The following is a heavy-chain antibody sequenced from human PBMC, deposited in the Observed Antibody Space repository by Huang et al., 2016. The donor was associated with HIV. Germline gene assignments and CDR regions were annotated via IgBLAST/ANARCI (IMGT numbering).Heavy chain of an antibody. J-gene: IGHJ4*02. V-gene: IGHV1-8*02. CDR1: GYTFTNYD. CDR2: MNPNTGNT. Sequence: QVHLVQSGAEVKKPGASVTVSCKASGYTFTNYDINWVRQAPGRGVEWMGWMNPNTGNTGFAQSFQGRVTMTRKTTITTAYMELASLTSEDTAVYYCARSAYGDLDYWGLGTLVIVSS. CDR3: ARSAYGDLDY. D-gene: IGHD4-17*01.